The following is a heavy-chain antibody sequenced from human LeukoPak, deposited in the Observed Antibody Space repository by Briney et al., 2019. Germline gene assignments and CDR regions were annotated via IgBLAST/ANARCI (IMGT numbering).Heavy chain of an antibody. CDR3: AREPRAARFRGMDV. Sequence: QPGGSLRLSCGASGFTFSSYGVHWVRQAPGKGLEWVATIWYDGNIKYYDDSVKGRFTISRDNSKNTVFLQMDSLRVEDTAVYYCAREPRAARFRGMDVWGQGTPVTVSS. J-gene: IGHJ6*02. V-gene: IGHV3-33*01. CDR1: GFTFSSYG. CDR2: IWYDGNIK. D-gene: IGHD2-15*01.